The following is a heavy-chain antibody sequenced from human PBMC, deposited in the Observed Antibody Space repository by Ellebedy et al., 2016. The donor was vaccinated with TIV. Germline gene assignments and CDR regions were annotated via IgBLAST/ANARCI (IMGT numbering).Heavy chain of an antibody. Sequence: ASVKVSXXASGGTFSSYAISWVRQAPGQGLEWMGWMNPNSGNTGYAQKFQGRVTMTRNTSVSTAYMELSSLGSEDTAVYYCARGSSWWGNGMDVWGQGTTVTVSS. D-gene: IGHD2-15*01. CDR3: ARGSSWWGNGMDV. CDR2: MNPNSGNT. CDR1: GGTFSSYA. J-gene: IGHJ6*02. V-gene: IGHV1-8*02.